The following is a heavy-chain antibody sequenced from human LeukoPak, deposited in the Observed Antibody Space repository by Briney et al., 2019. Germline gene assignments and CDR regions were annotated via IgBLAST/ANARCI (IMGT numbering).Heavy chain of an antibody. CDR3: ARDPTGGSYDFDY. J-gene: IGHJ4*02. V-gene: IGHV1-2*02. CDR2: INPNSGGT. D-gene: IGHD1-26*01. Sequence: GASVTVSCKASGYTFTGYYMHWVRQAPGQGLEWMGWINPNSGGTNYAQKFQGRVTMTRDTSISTAYMELSRLRSDDTAVYYCARDPTGGSYDFDYWGQGTLVTVSS. CDR1: GYTFTGYY.